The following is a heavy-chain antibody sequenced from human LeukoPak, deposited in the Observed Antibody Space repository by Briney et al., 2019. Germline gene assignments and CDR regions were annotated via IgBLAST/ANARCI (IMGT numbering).Heavy chain of an antibody. J-gene: IGHJ5*02. D-gene: IGHD2-2*01. Sequence: ASVKVSCKASGYTFTSYDINWVRQATGQGLEGMGWMNPNSGNTGYAQKFQGRVTMTRNTSISTAYMELSSLRSEDTAVYYCARGWGYCSSTSCFLWFDPWGQGTLVTVSS. CDR2: MNPNSGNT. CDR1: GYTFTSYD. V-gene: IGHV1-8*01. CDR3: ARGWGYCSSTSCFLWFDP.